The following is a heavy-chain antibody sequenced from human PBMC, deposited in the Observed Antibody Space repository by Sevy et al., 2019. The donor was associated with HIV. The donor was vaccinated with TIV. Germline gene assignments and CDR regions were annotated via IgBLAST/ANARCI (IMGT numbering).Heavy chain of an antibody. V-gene: IGHV3-30*02. CDR1: GFTFSSYG. D-gene: IGHD1-1*01. Sequence: GGSLRLSCAASGFTFSSYGIHWVRQAPGKGLEWVTFIQYDGSNKYYGDSVKGRFTISRDNSKNTLYLQMKSLRAEDTAVSYCVKTRWWNDVDHWGQGTL. CDR3: VKTRWWNDVDH. J-gene: IGHJ4*02. CDR2: IQYDGSNK.